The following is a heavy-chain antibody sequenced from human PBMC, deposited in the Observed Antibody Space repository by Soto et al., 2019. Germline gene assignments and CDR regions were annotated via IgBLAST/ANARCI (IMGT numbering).Heavy chain of an antibody. V-gene: IGHV2-5*02. CDR2: IYWDDDK. J-gene: IGHJ5*02. CDR1: GFSLSTSGVG. D-gene: IGHD3-16*02. CDR3: AHSIISNLYDYVWGSYRFLLDWFDP. Sequence: QITLKESGPTLVKPTQTLTLTCTFSGFSLSTSGVGVGWIRQPPGKALEWLALIYWDDDKRYSPSLKSRLTITKDTSKNQVVLTMTNMDPVDTATYYCAHSIISNLYDYVWGSYRFLLDWFDPWGQGTLVTVSS.